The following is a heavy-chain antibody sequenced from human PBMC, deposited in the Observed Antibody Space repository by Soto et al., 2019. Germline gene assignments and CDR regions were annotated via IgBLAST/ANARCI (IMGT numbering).Heavy chain of an antibody. CDR3: STGGYPSGLDY. V-gene: IGHV3-15*07. J-gene: IGHJ4*02. Sequence: EVQLVESGGGSVKPGGSLRLSCAVSDFTLSNARMNWVRQAPGKGLEWVGRIKSKVDGGTTDYVAPVKGRFTISRDDSKNMLFLQMNSLKSEDTAVYYCSTGGYPSGLDYWGQGTLVTVSS. CDR1: DFTLSNAR. D-gene: IGHD3-10*01. CDR2: IKSKVDGGTT.